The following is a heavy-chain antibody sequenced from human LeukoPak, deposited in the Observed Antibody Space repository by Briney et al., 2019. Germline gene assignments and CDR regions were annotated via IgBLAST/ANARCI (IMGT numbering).Heavy chain of an antibody. CDR2: ISSNSDDI. D-gene: IGHD2-15*01. J-gene: IGHJ4*02. Sequence: GRSLRLSCVGSGFNFDEYAMHWVRQPPGKGLEWVSGISSNSDDIGYADSVKGRFTISRDSVKKSLYLQMNSLRAEDTALYYCAKDRYCTSSSCPIDYWGRGTLVTVSS. CDR3: AKDRYCTSSSCPIDY. V-gene: IGHV3-9*01. CDR1: GFNFDEYA.